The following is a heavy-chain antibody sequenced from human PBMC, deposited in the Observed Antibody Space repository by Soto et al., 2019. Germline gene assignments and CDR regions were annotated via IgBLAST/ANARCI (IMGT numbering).Heavy chain of an antibody. J-gene: IGHJ5*02. CDR1: VFTFSSHA. CDR2: IYSGGST. V-gene: IGHV3-53*01. Sequence: PGGSLRLSCAASVFTFSSHAMSWVRQAPGKGLEWVSVIYSGGSTYYADSVKGRFTISRDNSKNTLYLQMNSLRAEDTAVYYCARASGSYPERFDPWGQGTLVTVSS. D-gene: IGHD1-26*01. CDR3: ARASGSYPERFDP.